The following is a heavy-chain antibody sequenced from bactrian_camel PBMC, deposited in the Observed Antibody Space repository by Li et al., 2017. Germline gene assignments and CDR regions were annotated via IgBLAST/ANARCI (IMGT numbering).Heavy chain of an antibody. D-gene: IGHD1*01. CDR3: AADYVRDGLCMRPYEYDY. Sequence: LRLSCAASGFTFSSYWMSWLRQAPGKGLEWVSGTKPDGSMAYYGNSMKGRFTISRDNAKNTLYLQMNNLKPEDTAMYYCAADYVRDGLCMRPYEYDYWGQGTQVTVS. CDR2: TKPDGSMA. J-gene: IGHJ4*01. V-gene: IGHV3S1*01. CDR1: GFTFSSYW.